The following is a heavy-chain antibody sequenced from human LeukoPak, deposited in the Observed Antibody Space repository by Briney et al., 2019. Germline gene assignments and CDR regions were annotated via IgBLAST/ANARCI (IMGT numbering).Heavy chain of an antibody. CDR3: ARQGTQVGARIFDY. CDR2: IYHSGST. J-gene: IGHJ4*02. D-gene: IGHD1-26*01. Sequence: PSETLSLTCTVSGGSISSSGYYWGWIRQPPGKGLEWIGSIYHSGSTYYNPSLKSRVTISVDTSKNQFSLKLSSVTAADTAVYYCARQGTQVGARIFDYWGQGTLVTVSS. CDR1: GGSISSSGYY. V-gene: IGHV4-39*01.